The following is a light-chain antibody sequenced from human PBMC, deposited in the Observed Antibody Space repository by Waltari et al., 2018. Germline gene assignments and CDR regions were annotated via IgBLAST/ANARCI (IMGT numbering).Light chain of an antibody. CDR3: CSCVGRNIYWV. Sequence: QSALTQPRSVSGSPGQSVTISCTGTSSYVGANNFVSWYQHHPDKAPKLTIYDINKRPSGVPDRFSGSKSGNTASLTISGLQAEDEADYYCCSCVGRNIYWVFGGGTKLTVL. CDR2: DIN. J-gene: IGLJ3*02. CDR1: SSYVGANNF. V-gene: IGLV2-11*01.